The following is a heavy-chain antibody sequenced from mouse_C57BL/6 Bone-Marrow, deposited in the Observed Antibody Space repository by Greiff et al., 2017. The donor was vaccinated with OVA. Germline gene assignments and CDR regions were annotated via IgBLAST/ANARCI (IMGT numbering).Heavy chain of an antibody. CDR1: GYTFTSYW. CDR2: IHPNSGST. V-gene: IGHV1-64*01. Sequence: VQLQQPGAELVKPGASVKLSCKASGYTFTSYWMHWVKQRPGQGLEWIGMIHPNSGSTNYNEKFKSKATLTVDKSSSTAYMQLSSLTSEDSAVYYCARLFYYYGSSYGFAYWGQGTLVTVSA. J-gene: IGHJ3*01. CDR3: ARLFYYYGSSYGFAY. D-gene: IGHD1-1*01.